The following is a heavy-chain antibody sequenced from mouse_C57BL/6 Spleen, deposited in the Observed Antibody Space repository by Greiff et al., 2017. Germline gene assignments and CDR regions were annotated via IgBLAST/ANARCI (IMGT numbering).Heavy chain of an antibody. V-gene: IGHV1-59*01. Sequence: QDQLQQPGAELVRPGTSVKLSCKASGYTFTSYWMHWVKQRPGQGLEWIGVIDPSDSYTNYNQKFKGKATLTVDTSSSTAYMQLSSLTSEDSAVYYCARSTGGSYPYYFDYWGQGTTLTVSS. CDR3: ARSTGGSYPYYFDY. CDR2: IDPSDSYT. D-gene: IGHD1-1*02. CDR1: GYTFTSYW. J-gene: IGHJ2*01.